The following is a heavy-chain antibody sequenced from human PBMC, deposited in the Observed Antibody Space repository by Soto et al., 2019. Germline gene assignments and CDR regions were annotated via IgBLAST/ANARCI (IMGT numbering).Heavy chain of an antibody. V-gene: IGHV1-69*06. CDR1: GGTLSDHG. CDR3: ARGVYGSGNYYTGPSAFDL. D-gene: IGHD3-10*01. Sequence: DLEQSGAEVKKPGSSVKISCKASGGTLSDHGVSWLRQAPGQGLEWVGGTIPVFNTAKYAPKFQGRVTIAADKSTNIAYMELGSLRSDDTAFYYCARGVYGSGNYYTGPSAFDLWGQGTLVIVSS. J-gene: IGHJ3*01. CDR2: TIPVFNTA.